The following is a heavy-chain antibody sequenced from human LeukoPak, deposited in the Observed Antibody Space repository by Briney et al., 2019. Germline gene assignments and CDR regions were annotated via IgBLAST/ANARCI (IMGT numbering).Heavy chain of an antibody. V-gene: IGHV4-34*01. Sequence: SETLSLTCAVYGGSFSGYYWSWIRQPPGKGLEWIGEINHSGSTNYNPSLKSRVTISVDTSKNQFSLKLSSVTAADTAMYYCARTGYYRTSYYFDYWGQGTLVTVSS. CDR1: GGSFSGYY. D-gene: IGHD3-9*01. CDR2: INHSGST. J-gene: IGHJ4*02. CDR3: ARTGYYRTSYYFDY.